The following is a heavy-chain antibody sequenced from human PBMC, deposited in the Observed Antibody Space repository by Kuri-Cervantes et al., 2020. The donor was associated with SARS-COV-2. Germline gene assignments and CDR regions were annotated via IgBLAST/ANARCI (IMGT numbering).Heavy chain of an antibody. CDR1: GFIFRNYV. CDR3: VGDESNVVQRGF. D-gene: IGHD2-21*01. Sequence: GESLKISCSASGFIFRNYVMYWVRQAPGKGLEYVSSIRNYGGSPYYGDSVKGRFTISRDNSKSTLYLQMDSLRVEDTAVYYCVGDESNVVQRGFWGQGSLVTVSS. V-gene: IGHV3-64D*08. CDR2: IRNYGGSP. J-gene: IGHJ4*02.